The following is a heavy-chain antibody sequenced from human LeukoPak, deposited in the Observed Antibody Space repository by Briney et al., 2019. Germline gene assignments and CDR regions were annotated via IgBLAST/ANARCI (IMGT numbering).Heavy chain of an antibody. CDR2: IYPGDSDT. CDR3: ARQLCSGGSCYLNWFDP. CDR1: GYSFTSYW. J-gene: IGHJ5*02. D-gene: IGHD2-15*01. V-gene: IGHV5-51*01. Sequence: GESLKISCQGSGYSFTSYWIGWVRQMPGKGLEWMGIIYPGDSDTRYSPSFQGQVTISADKSISTAYLQWSSLKASDTAMYYCARQLCSGGSCYLNWFDPWGREPWSPSPQ.